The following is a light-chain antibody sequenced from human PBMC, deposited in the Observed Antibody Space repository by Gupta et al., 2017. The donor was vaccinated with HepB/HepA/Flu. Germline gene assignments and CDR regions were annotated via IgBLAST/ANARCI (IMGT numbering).Light chain of an antibody. CDR1: QSVLYSSNNKNY. V-gene: IGKV4-1*01. CDR2: WAS. J-gene: IGKJ1*01. CDR3: QQYYSTPTWT. Sequence: DIVMTQSPDPLAVALGARAPHNCKSSQSVLYSSNNKNYLAWYQQKPGQPPKLLIYWASTRESGVPDRFSGSGSGTDFTLTISSLQAEDVAVYYCQQYYSTPTWTFGQGTKVEIK.